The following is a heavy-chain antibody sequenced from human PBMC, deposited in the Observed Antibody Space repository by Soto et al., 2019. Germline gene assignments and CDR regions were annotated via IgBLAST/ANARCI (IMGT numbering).Heavy chain of an antibody. Sequence: SETLSLPCGVSGGSVSGCFYAWSWIRQPPGKGLEWIGYSGSVNYNPSLKSRVTISVDTSKNQFSLRLHSVTAADTAIYYCARSVFPWGQGTLVTVSS. CDR1: GGSVSGCFYA. J-gene: IGHJ5*02. CDR2: SGSV. V-gene: IGHV4-61*01. CDR3: ARSVFP.